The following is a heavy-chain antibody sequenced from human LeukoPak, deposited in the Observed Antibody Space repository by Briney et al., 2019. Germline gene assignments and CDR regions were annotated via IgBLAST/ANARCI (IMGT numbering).Heavy chain of an antibody. J-gene: IGHJ6*03. Sequence: SETLSLTCSVSGGSITSYYRSWIRQPAGKGLEWIGRMYNGGSTNYNPSLKSRVTMSLDTSKNQFSLKLSSVTAADTAVYFCVRGVYYYYMDVWGKGTTVTVSS. CDR3: VRGVYYYYMDV. CDR2: MYNGGST. CDR1: GGSITSYY. V-gene: IGHV4-4*07. D-gene: IGHD3-10*01.